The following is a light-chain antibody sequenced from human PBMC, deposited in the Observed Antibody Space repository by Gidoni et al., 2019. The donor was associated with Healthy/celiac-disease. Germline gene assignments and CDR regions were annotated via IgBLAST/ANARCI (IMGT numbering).Light chain of an antibody. Sequence: AILMTQSPSSFSASTGDRVTITCRASQGISSYLAWYQQKPGKAPKLLIYAASTWQSGVPSRFSGSGSGTDFTLTISCLQAEDFATYYCQQYYSYPQTFGQGTKVEIK. CDR3: QQYYSYPQT. V-gene: IGKV1-8*01. J-gene: IGKJ1*01. CDR1: QGISSY. CDR2: AAS.